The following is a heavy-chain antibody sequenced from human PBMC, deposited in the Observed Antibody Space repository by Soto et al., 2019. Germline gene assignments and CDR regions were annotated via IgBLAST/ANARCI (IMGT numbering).Heavy chain of an antibody. CDR3: AKETHSIAVEEGDY. CDR1: GYGFSNYW. Sequence: GESLKISCKGSGYGFSNYWIAWVRQMPGKGLEYMGIIYPSDSQTRYSPSFQGQVTISADKSISTAYLQWSSLTASDTAIYYCAKETHSIAVEEGDYWGQGTLVTVSS. V-gene: IGHV5-51*01. CDR2: IYPSDSQT. J-gene: IGHJ4*02. D-gene: IGHD6-19*01.